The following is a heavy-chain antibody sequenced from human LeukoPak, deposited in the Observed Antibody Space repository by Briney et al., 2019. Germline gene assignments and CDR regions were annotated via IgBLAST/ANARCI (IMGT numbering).Heavy chain of an antibody. CDR3: ARLGARQILEY. CDR1: GFALSSHW. D-gene: IGHD4-17*01. CDR2: VNRDGSET. Sequence: GGSLRLSCAASGFALSSHWMTWVRQVPGRGPEWVANVNRDGSETYYLDSVKGRFTVSRDNAKNSLYLQMNSLRAEDTAVYYCARLGARQILEYWGQGTLVTVSS. J-gene: IGHJ4*02. V-gene: IGHV3-7*01.